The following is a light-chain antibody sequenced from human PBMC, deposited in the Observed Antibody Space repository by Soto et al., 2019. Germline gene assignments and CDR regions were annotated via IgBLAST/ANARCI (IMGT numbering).Light chain of an antibody. CDR3: QQRSNWMYT. Sequence: DIVLTQSPATLSLSTGERATLSCRASQSVSSYLAWYQQKPGQAPRPLIYDASIRATGIPARFSVSVSGTDFTITISSLEPEDFAVYYCQQRSNWMYTFRQGNKLEFK. CDR2: DAS. V-gene: IGKV3-11*01. J-gene: IGKJ2*01. CDR1: QSVSSY.